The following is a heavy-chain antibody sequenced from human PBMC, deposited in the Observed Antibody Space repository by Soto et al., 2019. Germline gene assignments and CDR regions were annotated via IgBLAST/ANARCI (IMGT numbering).Heavy chain of an antibody. CDR1: GYSFTGYY. Sequence: SVKVPCKASGYSFTGYYMLWLRQAPRQGXEWMGWINPNSGGTNYAQKLQGRVTMTRDTSISTAYMELSRLRSDDTAVYYSASHYSSSSLGLAKNYYYYYCMDVWGQGTTVTVSS. CDR3: ASHYSSSSLGLAKNYYYYYCMDV. CDR2: INPNSGGT. J-gene: IGHJ6*02. D-gene: IGHD6-6*01. V-gene: IGHV1-2*02.